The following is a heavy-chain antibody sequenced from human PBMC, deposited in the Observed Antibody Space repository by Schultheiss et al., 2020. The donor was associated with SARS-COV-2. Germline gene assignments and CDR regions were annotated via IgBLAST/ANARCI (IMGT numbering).Heavy chain of an antibody. CDR3: AKDPNSIAAHRGFDY. J-gene: IGHJ4*02. Sequence: GESLKISCAASGFTFSSYAMSWVRQAPGKGLEWVSAISGSGGSTYYADSVKGRFTISRDNSKNTLYLQMNSLRAEDTAVYYCAKDPNSIAAHRGFDYWGQGTLVTVSS. CDR1: GFTFSSYA. V-gene: IGHV3-23*01. D-gene: IGHD6-6*01. CDR2: ISGSGGST.